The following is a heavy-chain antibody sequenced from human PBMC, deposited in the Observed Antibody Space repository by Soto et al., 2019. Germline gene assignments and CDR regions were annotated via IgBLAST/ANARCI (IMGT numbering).Heavy chain of an antibody. D-gene: IGHD1-26*01. CDR2: TYYRSKWYN. J-gene: IGHJ4*02. Sequence: SQTLSLTCAISGDSVSSNSAAWNWIRQSPSRGLEWLRRTYYRSKWYNDYAVSVKSRITIKPDTSKNQFSLQLNSVTPEDTAVYYCARVSGCELPHNAFDYWGQGTLVTVSS. V-gene: IGHV6-1*01. CDR1: GDSVSSNSAA. CDR3: ARVSGCELPHNAFDY.